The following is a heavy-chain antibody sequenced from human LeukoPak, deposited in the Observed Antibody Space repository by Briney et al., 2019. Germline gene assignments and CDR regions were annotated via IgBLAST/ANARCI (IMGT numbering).Heavy chain of an antibody. CDR2: IYSCGST. CDR1: GFTVSSNY. D-gene: IGHD5-12*01. Sequence: GGSLRLSCAASGFTVSSNYMSWVRQAPGKGLEWVSVIYSCGSTYYADSVKGRFTISRDNSKNTLYLQMNSLRAEDTAVYYCAKEGSWWLRFLGAWGQGTLVTVSS. V-gene: IGHV3-66*03. CDR3: AKEGSWWLRFLGA. J-gene: IGHJ5*02.